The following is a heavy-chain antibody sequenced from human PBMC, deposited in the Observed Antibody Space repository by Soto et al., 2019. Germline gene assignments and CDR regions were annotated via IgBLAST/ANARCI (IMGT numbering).Heavy chain of an antibody. CDR3: ARILRHEIGWYHNDF. CDR2: ITYSGST. CDR1: GGSIGGYY. V-gene: IGHV4-59*13. J-gene: IGHJ4*02. D-gene: IGHD6-19*01. Sequence: SETLSLTCTVSGGSIGGYYCSWIRQPPGKGLEWIGYITYSGSTTYSPSLQSRLTISADTSKNLFSLKLTSVTAADTAVYYCARILRHEIGWYHNDFWGQGTLVTSPQ.